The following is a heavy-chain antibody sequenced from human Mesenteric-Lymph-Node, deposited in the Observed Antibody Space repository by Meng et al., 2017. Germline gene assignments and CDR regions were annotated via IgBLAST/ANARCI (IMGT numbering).Heavy chain of an antibody. V-gene: IGHV4-28*03. J-gene: IGHJ4*02. D-gene: IGHD6-19*01. CDR3: ARVGQWLPIDY. CDR1: GYSISSSNW. CDR2: IYYSGST. Sequence: QVQLQAAGPGLVKPSDTLSLTCAVSGYSISSSNWWGWIRQPPGKGLERIGYIYYSGSTYYNPSLKSRVTMSVDTSKNQFSLKLSSVTAADTAVYYCARVGQWLPIDYWGQGTLVTVSS.